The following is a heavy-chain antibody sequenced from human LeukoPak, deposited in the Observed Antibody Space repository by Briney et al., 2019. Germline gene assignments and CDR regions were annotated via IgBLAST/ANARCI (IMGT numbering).Heavy chain of an antibody. CDR2: IYPGDSDT. CDR1: GYIFSNYW. J-gene: IGHJ4*02. D-gene: IGHD6-13*01. V-gene: IGHV5-51*01. Sequence: GESLKISCEASGYIFSNYWIGWVRQMPGRDLEWMGIIYPGDSDTKYNPSFQGQVTISADKSLSTAYLQCNSLKASDTAMYYCARGGSSTWYGEFDYWGQGTLVTVSS. CDR3: ARGGSSTWYGEFDY.